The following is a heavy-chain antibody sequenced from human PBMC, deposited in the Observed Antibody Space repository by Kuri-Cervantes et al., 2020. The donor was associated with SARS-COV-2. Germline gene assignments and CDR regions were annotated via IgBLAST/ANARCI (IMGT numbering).Heavy chain of an antibody. CDR3: ARDLSLAGDYYFDY. J-gene: IGHJ4*02. Sequence: LSLTCAVSGFTFTSHAMHWVRQAPGKGLEWVAVISYDGSNKYYADSVKGRFTISRDNSKNTLYLQMNSLRAEDTAVYYCARDLSLAGDYYFDYWGQGTLVTVFS. CDR2: ISYDGSNK. V-gene: IGHV3-30-3*01. CDR1: GFTFTSHA. D-gene: IGHD7-27*01.